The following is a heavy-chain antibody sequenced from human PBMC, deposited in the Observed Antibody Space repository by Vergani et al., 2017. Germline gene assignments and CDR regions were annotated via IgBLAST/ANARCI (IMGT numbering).Heavy chain of an antibody. CDR2: IGSRGPYI. Sequence: VQLVESGGGVVQPGRSLRLSCAASGFTFSDFSMSWVRQAPGKGLEWVAFIGSRGPYINYADSVKGRFIISRDNTNNSLFLQLRSLRAEDAAVYYCARDCTSGGCPDNYGMDVWGQGATVTVSS. CDR1: GFTFSDFS. V-gene: IGHV3-21*06. J-gene: IGHJ6*02. CDR3: ARDCTSGGCPDNYGMDV. D-gene: IGHD2-8*01.